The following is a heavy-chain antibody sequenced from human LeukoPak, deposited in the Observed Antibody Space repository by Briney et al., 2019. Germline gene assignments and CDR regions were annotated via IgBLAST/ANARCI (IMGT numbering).Heavy chain of an antibody. CDR2: IYHSGST. J-gene: IGHJ3*02. D-gene: IGHD2-8*01. Sequence: SETLSLTCTVSGYSISSGYYWGWIRQPPGKGLEWIGSIYHSGSTYYNPSLKSRVTISVDTSKNQFSLKLSSVTAADTAVYYCAATSTSGLMEDPDAFDIWGQGTMVTVSS. CDR3: AATSTSGLMEDPDAFDI. V-gene: IGHV4-38-2*02. CDR1: GYSISSGYY.